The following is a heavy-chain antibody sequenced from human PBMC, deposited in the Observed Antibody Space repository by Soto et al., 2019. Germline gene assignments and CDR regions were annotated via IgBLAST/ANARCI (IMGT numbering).Heavy chain of an antibody. D-gene: IGHD6-19*01. CDR2: IKQDGSEK. Sequence: GGSLRLSCAASGFTFSSYWMSWVRQAPGKGLEWVANIKQDGSEKYYVDSVKGRFTISRDNAKNSLYLQMNSLRAEDTAVYYCARDLAVAVTSFDYWSQGTLVTVSS. CDR3: ARDLAVAVTSFDY. CDR1: GFTFSSYW. V-gene: IGHV3-7*05. J-gene: IGHJ4*02.